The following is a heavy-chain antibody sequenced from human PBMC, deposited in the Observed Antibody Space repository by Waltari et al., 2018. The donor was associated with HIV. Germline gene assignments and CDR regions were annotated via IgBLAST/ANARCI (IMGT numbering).Heavy chain of an antibody. D-gene: IGHD2-15*01. V-gene: IGHV3-23*01. J-gene: IGHJ6*02. Sequence: EVQVLESGGGLVQPGGSLRLSCAASGFTFTTYAMNWVRQAPGKGLEWVSTVSGSGGSTYYADSVKGRFTISRDNAKNTVHLQMNSLRADDTAVYFCGKSGGDCSGGSCYGYYAVDVWGQGAAVTVSS. CDR2: VSGSGGST. CDR3: GKSGGDCSGGSCYGYYAVDV. CDR1: GFTFTTYA.